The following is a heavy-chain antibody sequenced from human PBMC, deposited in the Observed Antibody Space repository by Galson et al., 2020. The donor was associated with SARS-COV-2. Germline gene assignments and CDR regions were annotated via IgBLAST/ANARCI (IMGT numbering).Heavy chain of an antibody. D-gene: IGHD4-4*01. J-gene: IGHJ6*02. CDR1: GGTFSSYT. Sequence: SVKVSCKASGGTFSSYTISWVRQAPGQGLEWMGRIIPILGIANYAQKFQGRVTITADKSTSTAYMELSSLRSEDTAVYYCASDHPVTTAPSGYYYGMDVWGQGTTVTVSS. CDR3: ASDHPVTTAPSGYYYGMDV. V-gene: IGHV1-69*02. CDR2: IIPILGIA.